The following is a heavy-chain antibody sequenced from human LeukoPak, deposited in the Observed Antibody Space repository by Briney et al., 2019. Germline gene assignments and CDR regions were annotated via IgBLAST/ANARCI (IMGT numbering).Heavy chain of an antibody. CDR1: GGSNNNNY. D-gene: IGHD6-19*01. V-gene: IGHV4-59*01. J-gene: IGHJ4*02. Sequence: ASETLSLTCTVSGGSNNNNYWSWFRQSPGKGLEWIGYIYYNGNTNYNTSLESRVTISVDTSKDQIHLRLSSVTAADTAVYYCARGGWSQDYWGQGTLVTVSS. CDR2: IYYNGNT. CDR3: ARGGWSQDY.